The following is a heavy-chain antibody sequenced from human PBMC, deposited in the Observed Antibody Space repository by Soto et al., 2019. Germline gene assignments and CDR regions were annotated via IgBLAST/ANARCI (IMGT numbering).Heavy chain of an antibody. D-gene: IGHD2-21*01. V-gene: IGHV1-69*13. J-gene: IGHJ6*02. CDR1: GGTFSSYA. CDR2: IIPIFGTA. CDR3: ASIGVEMATIQNYYYYGMDV. Sequence: SVKVSCKASGGTFSSYAISWVRQAPGQGLEWMGGIIPIFGTANYAQKFQGRVTITADESTSTAYMELSSLRSEDTAVYYCASIGVEMATIQNYYYYGMDVWGQGTTVTVSS.